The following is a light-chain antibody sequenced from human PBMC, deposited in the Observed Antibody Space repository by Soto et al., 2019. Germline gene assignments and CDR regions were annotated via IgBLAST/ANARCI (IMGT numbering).Light chain of an antibody. J-gene: IGKJ2*01. CDR3: QQRGKWPRT. CDR2: DAY. V-gene: IGKV3-11*01. Sequence: EVVLTQSPDTLSLSPGETATLSCRASQSVDRYVAWYQQKVGQAPRLLIYDAYTRANGVGARFTCSGSATDFSLPITRLEHEDFAVYFCQQRGKWPRTFGPETQVEMK. CDR1: QSVDRY.